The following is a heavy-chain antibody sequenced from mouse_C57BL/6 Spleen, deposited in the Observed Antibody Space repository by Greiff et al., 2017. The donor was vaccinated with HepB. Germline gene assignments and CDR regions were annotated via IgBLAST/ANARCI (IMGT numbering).Heavy chain of an antibody. CDR1: GYAFTNYL. V-gene: IGHV1-54*01. Sequence: VKLMESGAELVRPGTSVKVSCKASGYAFTNYLIEWVKQRPGQGLEWIGVINPGSGGTNYNEKFKGKATLTADKSSSTAYMQLSSLTSEDSAVYFCARRTYSKAMDYWGQGTSVTVSS. CDR2: INPGSGGT. J-gene: IGHJ4*01. CDR3: ARRTYSKAMDY. D-gene: IGHD2-5*01.